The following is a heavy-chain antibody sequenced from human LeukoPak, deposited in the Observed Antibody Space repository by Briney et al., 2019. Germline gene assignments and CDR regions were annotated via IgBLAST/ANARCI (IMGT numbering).Heavy chain of an antibody. Sequence: ASVKVSCKASGYTFTSNYIHWVRQAPGQGLEWMGMIYPRDGSTSYAQKFQGRVTATRDTSTSTVHMELSGLRSEDTAVYYCARDQEGFDYWGQGTLVTVSS. CDR2: IYPRDGST. CDR3: ARDQEGFDY. J-gene: IGHJ4*02. V-gene: IGHV1-46*01. CDR1: GYTFTSNY.